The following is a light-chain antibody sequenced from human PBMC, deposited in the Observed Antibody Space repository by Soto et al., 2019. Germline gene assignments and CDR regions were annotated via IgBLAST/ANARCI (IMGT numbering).Light chain of an antibody. Sequence: EIVLTQSPGTLSLSPGERATLSCRASQSVSSRYLAWYQQKPGQAPRLLIYGASSRATGIPDRFSGSGSVTDVTLTISRLEPEDFAVYYCQQYGNSPGEVTFGPGTKVEIK. CDR1: QSVSSRY. J-gene: IGKJ3*01. V-gene: IGKV3-20*01. CDR2: GAS. CDR3: QQYGNSPGEVT.